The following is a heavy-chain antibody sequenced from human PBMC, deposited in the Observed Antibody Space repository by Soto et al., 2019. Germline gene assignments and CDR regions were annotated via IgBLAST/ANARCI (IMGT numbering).Heavy chain of an antibody. CDR3: ARIVRGYSSSWYGIYCYYYYGMDV. D-gene: IGHD6-13*01. Sequence: SGPTLVNPTAPLTLNCTVSGFALSNARMGVSWIRQPPGKALEWLAHIFSNDEKSYSTSLKSRLTISKDTSKSQVVLTMTNMDPVDTATYYCARIVRGYSSSWYGIYCYYYYGMDVWGQGTTVTVSS. V-gene: IGHV2-26*01. CDR2: IFSNDEK. CDR1: GFALSNARMG. J-gene: IGHJ6*02.